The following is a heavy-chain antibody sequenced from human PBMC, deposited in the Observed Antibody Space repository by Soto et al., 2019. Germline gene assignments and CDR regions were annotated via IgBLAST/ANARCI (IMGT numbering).Heavy chain of an antibody. V-gene: IGHV3-73*01. Sequence: PGGSLRLSCAASGFTFSGSAMHWVRQASGKGLEWVGRIRSKANSYATAYAASVKGRFTISRDDSKNTAYLQMNSLKTEDTAVYYCTSLASIGYCSSTSCRADDYWGQG. CDR2: IRSKANSYAT. CDR3: TSLASIGYCSSTSCRADDY. CDR1: GFTFSGSA. D-gene: IGHD2-2*01. J-gene: IGHJ4*02.